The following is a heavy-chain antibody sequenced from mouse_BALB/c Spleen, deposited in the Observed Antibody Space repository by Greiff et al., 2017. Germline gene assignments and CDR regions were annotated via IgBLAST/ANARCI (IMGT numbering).Heavy chain of an antibody. CDR3: ASGNYFAY. J-gene: IGHJ3*01. Sequence: GQLQQSGAELVKPGASVKLSCTASGFNIKDTYMHWVKQRPEQGLEWIGRIDPANGNTKYDPKFQGKATITADTSSNTAYLQLSSLTSEDTAVYYCASGNYFAYWGQGTLVTVSA. CDR2: IDPANGNT. D-gene: IGHD2-1*01. CDR1: GFNIKDTY. V-gene: IGHV14-3*02.